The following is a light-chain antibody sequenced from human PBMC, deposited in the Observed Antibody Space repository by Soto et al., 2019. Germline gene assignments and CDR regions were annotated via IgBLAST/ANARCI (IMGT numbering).Light chain of an antibody. Sequence: EIVLTQSPSTLSLYPGERATLSCRASQSFSSTYLAWYQQKPGQAPRLLVYGASSRATGIPDRFSGFGSGTDFTLTISRLEPEDFAVYFCQQYGSSPITFGQGARLEIK. CDR2: GAS. V-gene: IGKV3-20*01. CDR3: QQYGSSPIT. J-gene: IGKJ5*01. CDR1: QSFSSTY.